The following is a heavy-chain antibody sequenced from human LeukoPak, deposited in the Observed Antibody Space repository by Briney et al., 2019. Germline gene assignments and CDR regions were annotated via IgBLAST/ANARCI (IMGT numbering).Heavy chain of an antibody. D-gene: IGHD1-26*01. V-gene: IGHV3-21*01. J-gene: IGHJ3*02. Sequence: GGALRLSCAASGFTFSSYSMNWVRQAPGKGLEWVSSIRSSSSYVSYADSVKGRFTIYRDNAKNSLYRQMNSLRAEDTAVYYCARCIVGATFGAFDIWGQGTMVTVSS. CDR3: ARCIVGATFGAFDI. CDR1: GFTFSSYS. CDR2: IRSSSSYV.